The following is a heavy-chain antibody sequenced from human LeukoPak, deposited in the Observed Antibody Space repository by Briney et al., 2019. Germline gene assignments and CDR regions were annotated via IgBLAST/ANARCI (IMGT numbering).Heavy chain of an antibody. CDR1: GFTFSSYW. Sequence: GGSLRLSCAASGFTFSSYWMHWVRQPPGKGLVWVLRINSDGSSTSYADSVKGRFTISRDNAKNTLYLQMNSLRAEDTAVYYCVYSGSYFGVYWGLGTLVTVSS. J-gene: IGHJ4*02. V-gene: IGHV3-74*01. CDR2: INSDGSST. CDR3: VYSGSYFGVY. D-gene: IGHD1-26*01.